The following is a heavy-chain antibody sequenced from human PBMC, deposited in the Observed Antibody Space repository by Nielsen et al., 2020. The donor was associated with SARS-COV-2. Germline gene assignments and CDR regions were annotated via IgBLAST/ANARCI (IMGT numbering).Heavy chain of an antibody. CDR3: ARRLDY. J-gene: IGHJ4*02. Sequence: GESLKISCAASGFTFSSYWMSWVRQAPGKGLEWVANIKQDGSEKYYVDSVKGRFTISRDNAKNSLYLQIYNVRTEDTAVYYCARRLDYWGQGTLVTVSS. V-gene: IGHV3-7*01. CDR1: GFTFSSYW. CDR2: IKQDGSEK.